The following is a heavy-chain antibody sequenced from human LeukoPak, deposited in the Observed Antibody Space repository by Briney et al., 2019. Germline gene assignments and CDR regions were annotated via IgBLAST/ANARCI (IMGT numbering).Heavy chain of an antibody. D-gene: IGHD1-26*01. CDR3: ARHGSYYVGYFDY. Sequence: PGGSLRLSCAASGFTVSSNYMSWVRQAPGKGLEGVSVIYIGGSTYYADSVKGRFTLSRDNSKNTLYLQMNSLRAEDTAVYYCARHGSYYVGYFDYWGQGTLVTVSS. V-gene: IGHV3-53*01. J-gene: IGHJ4*02. CDR1: GFTVSSNY. CDR2: IYIGGST.